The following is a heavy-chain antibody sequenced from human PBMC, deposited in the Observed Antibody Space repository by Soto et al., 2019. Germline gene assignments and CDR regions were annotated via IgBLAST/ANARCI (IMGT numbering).Heavy chain of an antibody. V-gene: IGHV1-46*01. J-gene: IGHJ4*02. CDR3: ARGRYDYGDLFDY. CDR2: INPSGGST. CDR1: GYTFTGSY. Sequence: ASVKGSFKASGYTFTGSYMHWVRQAPGQGLEWMGIINPSGGSTSYAQKFQGRVTMTRDTSTSTVYMELSSLRSEDTAVYYCARGRYDYGDLFDYWGQGTLVTVSS. D-gene: IGHD4-17*01.